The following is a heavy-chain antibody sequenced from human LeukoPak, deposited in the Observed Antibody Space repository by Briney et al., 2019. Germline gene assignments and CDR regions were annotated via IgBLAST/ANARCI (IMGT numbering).Heavy chain of an antibody. CDR3: ARTTTVRGTYYMDV. V-gene: IGHV4-59*01. CDR2: IYYSGST. J-gene: IGHJ6*03. Sequence: PGGSLRLSCAASGFTFSSYWMSWIRQPPGKGLEWIGYIYYSGSTNYNPSLKSRVTISVDTSKNRFSLKLRSVTAADTAVYYCARTTTVRGTYYMDVWGKGTTVTVSS. D-gene: IGHD3-10*01. CDR1: GFTFSSYW.